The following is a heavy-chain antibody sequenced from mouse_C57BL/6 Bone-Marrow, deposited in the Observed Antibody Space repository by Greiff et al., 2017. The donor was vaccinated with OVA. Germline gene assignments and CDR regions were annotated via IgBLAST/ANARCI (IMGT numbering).Heavy chain of an antibody. V-gene: IGHV1-50*01. J-gene: IGHJ4*01. CDR3: ARKGGTYYFYAMDY. CDR2: IDPSDSYT. D-gene: IGHD1-1*01. Sequence: VQLQQPGAELVKPGASVKLSCKASGYTFTSYWMQWVKQRPGQGLEWIGEIDPSDSYTNYNQKFKGKATLTVDTSSSTAYMQLSSLTSEDSAVYYCARKGGTYYFYAMDYWGQGTSVTVSS. CDR1: GYTFTSYW.